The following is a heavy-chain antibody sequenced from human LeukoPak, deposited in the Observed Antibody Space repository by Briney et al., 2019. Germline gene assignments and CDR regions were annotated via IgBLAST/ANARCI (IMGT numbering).Heavy chain of an antibody. V-gene: IGHV3-7*01. D-gene: IGHD3-10*01. CDR2: INQDGTEE. CDR3: TRGHYGIDI. Sequence: PGGSLRLSCAASGFTFSTSWMTWVRQASGKGLEWVATINQDGTEEYYLDSVKGRFTISRDNAKNSLSLQMNSLRGGDTAVYYCTRGHYGIDIWGQGIMVTVSS. CDR1: GFTFSTSW. J-gene: IGHJ3*02.